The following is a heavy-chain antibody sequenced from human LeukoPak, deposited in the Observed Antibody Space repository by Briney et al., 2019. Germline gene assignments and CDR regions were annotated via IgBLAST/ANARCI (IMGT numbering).Heavy chain of an antibody. Sequence: GGSLRLSCAASGFAFDEYAMHWVRQPPGKGLEWVSLISGDGGSTYSADSVKGRFTISRDNSKNSLYLQMGSLRTEDTAFYYCAKDLGPTGAAWFDPWGQGTLVTVSS. CDR3: AKDLGPTGAAWFDP. CDR1: GFAFDEYA. D-gene: IGHD1-14*01. CDR2: ISGDGGST. V-gene: IGHV3-43*02. J-gene: IGHJ5*02.